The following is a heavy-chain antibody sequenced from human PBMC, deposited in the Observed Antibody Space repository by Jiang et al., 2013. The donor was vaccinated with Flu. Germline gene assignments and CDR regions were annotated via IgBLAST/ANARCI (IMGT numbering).Heavy chain of an antibody. CDR1: GYSFISQW. CDR3: ARHSRYCSGGSCYGGWFDP. D-gene: IGHD2-15*01. Sequence: SLRISCKGSGYSFISQWISWVRQMPGKGLEWMGRIDPSDSYTNYSPSFQGHVTISADKSITTAYLQWSSLKASDTAIYYCARHSRYCSGGSCYGGWFDPWGQGTLVTVSS. V-gene: IGHV5-10-1*01. J-gene: IGHJ5*02. CDR2: IDPSDSYT.